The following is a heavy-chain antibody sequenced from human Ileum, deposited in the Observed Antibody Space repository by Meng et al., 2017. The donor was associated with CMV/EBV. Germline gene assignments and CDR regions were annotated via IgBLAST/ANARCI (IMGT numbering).Heavy chain of an antibody. CDR2: IGENGYVT. Sequence: GGSLRLSCAASGFTFSGYVVSWVRQAPGKGLEWVSSIGENGYVTHDADSVKGRFTISRDRAKNSLHLQMNSLRGGDTAVYYCTRGGHIDAFDIWGQGTVVTVSS. CDR1: GFTFSGYV. J-gene: IGHJ3*02. CDR3: TRGGHIDAFDI. D-gene: IGHD2-21*01. V-gene: IGHV3-23*01.